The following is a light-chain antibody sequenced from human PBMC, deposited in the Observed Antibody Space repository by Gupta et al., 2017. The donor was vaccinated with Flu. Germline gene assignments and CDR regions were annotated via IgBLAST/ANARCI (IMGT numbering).Light chain of an antibody. Sequence: ERVLTQSPATLSASPGERVILSCRASQSVGSSLAWYQQRPGQAPRLLIYATSFRATDIPARFSGSGSGTEFTLTINSLQSEDFALYYCQHYNNWPFTFGHGTKVDFK. CDR1: QSVGSS. CDR2: ATS. J-gene: IGKJ3*01. V-gene: IGKV3-15*01. CDR3: QHYNNWPFT.